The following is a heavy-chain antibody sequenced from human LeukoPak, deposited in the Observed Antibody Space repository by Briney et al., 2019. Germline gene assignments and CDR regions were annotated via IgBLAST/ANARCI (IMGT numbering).Heavy chain of an antibody. CDR2: ISYDGSNK. CDR3: AKVPGAQQLVAYNWFDP. V-gene: IGHV3-30-3*01. J-gene: IGHJ5*02. D-gene: IGHD6-13*01. Sequence: GGSLRLSCAASGFTFSSYAMHWVRQAPGKGLEWVAVISYDGSNKYYADSVKGRFTISRDNSKNTLYLQMNSLRAEDTAVYYCAKVPGAQQLVAYNWFDPWGQGTLVTVSS. CDR1: GFTFSSYA.